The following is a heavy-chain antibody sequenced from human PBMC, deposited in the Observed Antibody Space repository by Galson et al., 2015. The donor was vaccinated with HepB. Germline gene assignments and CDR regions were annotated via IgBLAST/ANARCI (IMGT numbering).Heavy chain of an antibody. Sequence: SLRLSCAASGFTFMHYSMNWVRQAPGKGLEWVSSISSSSSYIYYANSVKGRFTISRNNDKNSLYLQMNSLRVEDTAVYYCARFGDDRLLNQFPSFSFYNGLDVWGQGTTVTVSS. CDR2: ISSSSSYI. CDR1: GFTFMHYS. D-gene: IGHD3-16*01. V-gene: IGHV3-21*01. J-gene: IGHJ6*02. CDR3: ARFGDDRLLNQFPSFSFYNGLDV.